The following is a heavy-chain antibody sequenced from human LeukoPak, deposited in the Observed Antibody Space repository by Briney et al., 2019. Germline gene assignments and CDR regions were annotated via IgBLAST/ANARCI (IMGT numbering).Heavy chain of an antibody. Sequence: GGSLRLSCAASGFTFSSYWMSWVRQAPGKGLEWVANIKQDGSEKYYADSVKGRFTISRDNSKNTLYLQMNSLRAEDTAVYYCAKDQGWAAAGTWYFDYWGQGTLVTVSS. J-gene: IGHJ4*02. D-gene: IGHD6-13*01. CDR3: AKDQGWAAAGTWYFDY. CDR1: GFTFSSYW. V-gene: IGHV3-7*01. CDR2: IKQDGSEK.